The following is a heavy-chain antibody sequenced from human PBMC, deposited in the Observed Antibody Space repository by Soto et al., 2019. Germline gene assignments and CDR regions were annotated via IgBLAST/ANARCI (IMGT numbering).Heavy chain of an antibody. CDR2: IYHSGST. D-gene: IGHD3-3*01. Sequence: PSETLSLTCTVSGGSISSGTYYWSWLRQYPGKGLEWIGYIYHSGSTNYNPSLKSRITISVDTSKNQFSLKLGSVTAADTAVYYCARTYYDFWSGYWRWFDPWGQGTLVTVSS. J-gene: IGHJ5*02. CDR1: GGSISSGTYY. V-gene: IGHV4-61*01. CDR3: ARTYYDFWSGYWRWFDP.